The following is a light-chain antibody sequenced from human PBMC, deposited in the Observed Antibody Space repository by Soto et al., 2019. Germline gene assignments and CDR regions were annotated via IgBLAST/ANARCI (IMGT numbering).Light chain of an antibody. CDR2: DTS. Sequence: EIVLTQSPATLSLSPGERATLSCRTSQTIRGLLNWYQQRPGQATRLLIYDTSNRATDIPARFSGSGSGTDFILTISSRDPEDCGVYFCQQRHNWPITFGQGTRLDIK. CDR1: QTIRGL. CDR3: QQRHNWPIT. J-gene: IGKJ5*01. V-gene: IGKV3-11*01.